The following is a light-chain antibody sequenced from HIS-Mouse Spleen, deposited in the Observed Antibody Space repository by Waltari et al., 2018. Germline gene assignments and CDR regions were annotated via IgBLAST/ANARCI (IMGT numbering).Light chain of an antibody. CDR1: NIGSKS. J-gene: IGLJ2*01. V-gene: IGLV3-21*03. Sequence: SYVLTQPPSVSVAPGKTARITCGGNNIGSKSVHWYQQKPGQAPVLVVYDDSDRPSGSPERFSGSNSGNTATLTISRVEAGDEADYYCQVWDSSSASVVFGGGTKLTVL. CDR3: QVWDSSSASVV. CDR2: DDS.